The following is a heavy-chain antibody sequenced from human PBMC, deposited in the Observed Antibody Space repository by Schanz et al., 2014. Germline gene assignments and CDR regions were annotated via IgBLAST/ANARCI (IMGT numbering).Heavy chain of an antibody. Sequence: QLQLQESGPGLVIPSETLSLTCTVSGGSISSSTYYWGWIRQPPGKGPEWIGTIDDTGSTYYTPSRGGRLTMSVDTSKRQLSVQLTSVTAADTAVYYCARLMVPGWFDPWGQGQLVTVSS. CDR2: IDDTGST. CDR3: ARLMVPGWFDP. J-gene: IGHJ5*02. CDR1: GGSISSSTYY. D-gene: IGHD3-10*01. V-gene: IGHV4-39*01.